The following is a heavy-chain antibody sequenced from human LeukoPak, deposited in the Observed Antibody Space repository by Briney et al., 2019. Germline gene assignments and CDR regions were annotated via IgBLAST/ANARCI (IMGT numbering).Heavy chain of an antibody. Sequence: GGSLRLSCTASGFTFGDYAMTWVRQAPGKGLEWVGFIRSNLYGGTPEYAASVKGRFTISRDDTNSIAYLEMDSLKTDDTAVYYCTRDQTPYYWGQGTLVTVSS. J-gene: IGHJ4*02. CDR2: IRSNLYGGTP. CDR3: TRDQTPYY. CDR1: GFTFGDYA. V-gene: IGHV3-49*04.